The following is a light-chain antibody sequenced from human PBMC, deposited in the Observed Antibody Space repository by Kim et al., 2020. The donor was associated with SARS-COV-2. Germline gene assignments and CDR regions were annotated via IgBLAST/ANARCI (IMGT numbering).Light chain of an antibody. Sequence: AVGQACRIACQGGSLRSYSATLYQQKPGQAPKVVIYGKDNRPSGVPDRFSGSSAGNTAYLTITGTQAGDEADYYCNSRDSNDYVVFGGGTKVTVL. J-gene: IGLJ2*01. CDR1: SLRSYS. CDR3: NSRDSNDYVV. CDR2: GKD. V-gene: IGLV3-19*01.